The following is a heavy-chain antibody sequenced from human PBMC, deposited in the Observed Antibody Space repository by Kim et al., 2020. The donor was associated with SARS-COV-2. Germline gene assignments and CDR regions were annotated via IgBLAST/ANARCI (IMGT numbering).Heavy chain of an antibody. V-gene: IGHV4-34*01. Sequence: SETLSLTCAVYGGSFSDYYWSWIRQPPGKGLEWIGQINHSGTTNYNPSLKSRVTISVDTSKKEFSLKLSSVTAADTAVYFCAREAVDTALFVVWGQGTTVTVSS. CDR3: AREAVDTALFVV. D-gene: IGHD5-18*01. CDR1: GGSFSDYY. CDR2: INHSGTT. J-gene: IGHJ6*02.